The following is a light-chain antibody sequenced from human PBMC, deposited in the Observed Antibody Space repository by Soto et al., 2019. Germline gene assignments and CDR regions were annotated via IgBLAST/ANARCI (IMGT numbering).Light chain of an antibody. CDR1: QAIGPY. CDR2: AAS. CDR3: QKYDSAPLT. V-gene: IGKV1-27*01. J-gene: IGKJ3*01. Sequence: DIPMTQSPSSLSASIGDEVTVTCRASQAIGPYLAWYQKKPGKGPKLLIYAASTVQSGVPSRFSGSRSGTDFTLTISSLQPEDVATYYCQKYDSAPLTFGPGTTVDI.